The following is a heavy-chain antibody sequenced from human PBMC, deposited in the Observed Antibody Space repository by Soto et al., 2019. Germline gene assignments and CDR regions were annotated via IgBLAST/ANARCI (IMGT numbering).Heavy chain of an antibody. D-gene: IGHD2-2*01. V-gene: IGHV1-3*01. CDR3: ARSSHCSSTSCYANAFDI. Sequence: QVQLVQSGAEVKKPGASVKVSCKASGYTFTSYAMHWVRQAPGQRLEWMGWLNAGNGNTKYSQKCQGRVTTTRHTSASAAYMELSSLRSEYTAVDYCARSSHCSSTSCYANAFDIWGQGTMVTVSS. CDR1: GYTFTSYA. J-gene: IGHJ3*02. CDR2: LNAGNGNT.